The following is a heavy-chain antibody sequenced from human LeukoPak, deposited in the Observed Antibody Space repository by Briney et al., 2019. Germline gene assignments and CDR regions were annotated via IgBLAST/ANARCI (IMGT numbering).Heavy chain of an antibody. Sequence: KPSETLSLTCAVYGGSFSGYYWSWIRQPPGKGLEWIGEINHSGSTNYNPSLKSRVTISVDTSKNQFSLKLSSVTAADTAVYYCARDRVGGLRRENSPIWGQGTMVTVSS. CDR2: INHSGST. D-gene: IGHD4-23*01. V-gene: IGHV4-34*01. J-gene: IGHJ3*02. CDR3: ARDRVGGLRRENSPI. CDR1: GGSFSGYY.